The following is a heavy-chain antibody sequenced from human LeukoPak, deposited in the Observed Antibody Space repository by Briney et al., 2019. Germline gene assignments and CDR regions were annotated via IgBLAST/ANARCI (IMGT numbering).Heavy chain of an antibody. CDR3: AKVDLEYSSPVPYYYYYYMDV. D-gene: IGHD6-6*01. Sequence: QPGGSLRLSCAASGFTFSSYSMNWVRQAPGKGLEWVSYISSGSSTIYYGDSVKGRFTISRDNAKKSLYLQMNSLRAEDTAVYYCAKVDLEYSSPVPYYYYYYMDVWGKGTTVTVSS. CDR2: ISSGSSTI. J-gene: IGHJ6*03. CDR1: GFTFSSYS. V-gene: IGHV3-48*04.